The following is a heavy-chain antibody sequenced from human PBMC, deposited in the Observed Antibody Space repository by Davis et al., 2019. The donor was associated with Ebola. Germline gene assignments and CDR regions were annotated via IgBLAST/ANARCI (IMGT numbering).Heavy chain of an antibody. V-gene: IGHV3-23*01. J-gene: IGHJ3*01. CDR2: LGLSADT. CDR1: GFIFSTYV. Sequence: AGSLRLSCSASGFIFSTYVMSWVRQAPGTGLEWVSTLGLSADTYYADSVKGRFTISRDNSKNTLHLQMNSLRVEDTAIYYCAKDTSNVWFDVWGQGTMVTVSS. CDR3: AKDTSNVWFDV. D-gene: IGHD1-26*01.